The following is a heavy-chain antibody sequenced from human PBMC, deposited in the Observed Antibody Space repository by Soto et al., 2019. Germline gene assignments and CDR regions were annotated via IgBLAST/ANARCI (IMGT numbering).Heavy chain of an antibody. J-gene: IGHJ4*02. Sequence: QMQLVQSGPEVKKPGTSVTVSCKASGFSFTSSTVHWVRQARGQRPEWIGWIAVGSGNTNYAQKFQERVTITRDMSTSTAYMDLSSLKSEDTAVYYCAAEGDFYDDSGYAPFDYWGQGTLVTVSS. CDR2: IAVGSGNT. CDR3: AAEGDFYDDSGYAPFDY. CDR1: GFSFTSST. D-gene: IGHD3-22*01. V-gene: IGHV1-58*01.